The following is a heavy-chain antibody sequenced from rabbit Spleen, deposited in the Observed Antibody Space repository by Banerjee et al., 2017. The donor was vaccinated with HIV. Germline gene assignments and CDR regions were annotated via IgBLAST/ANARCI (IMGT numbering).Heavy chain of an antibody. V-gene: IGHV1S40*01. J-gene: IGHJ4*01. CDR1: GFDFSSNA. Sequence: QSLEESGGDLVKPGASLTLTCTASGFDFSSNAMCWVRQAPGKRPEWIGCTGIGSGSTYYASWVNGRFTISKTSSTTVTLQMTSLTAADTATYFCARSDYAGNNYPFNLWGPGTLVTVS. D-gene: IGHD8-1*01. CDR3: ARSDYAGNNYPFNL. CDR2: TGIGSGST.